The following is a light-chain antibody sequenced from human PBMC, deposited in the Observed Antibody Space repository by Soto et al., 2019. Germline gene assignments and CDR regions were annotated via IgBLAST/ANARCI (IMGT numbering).Light chain of an antibody. J-gene: IGKJ1*01. V-gene: IGKV3-15*01. CDR2: GAS. Sequence: ELVMTHSPATLSLSPGERATLSCRASQSVSSNLAWYQQKPGQAPRLLIYGASTRATGIPARFSGSGSGTEFTLTISSLQSEDFAVYYCQQYNIWRRTFGQGTKVDI. CDR3: QQYNIWRRT. CDR1: QSVSSN.